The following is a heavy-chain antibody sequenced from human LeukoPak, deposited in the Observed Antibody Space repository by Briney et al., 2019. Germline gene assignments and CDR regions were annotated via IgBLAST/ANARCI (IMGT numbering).Heavy chain of an antibody. CDR2: IYYTGSA. Sequence: PSETLSLTCTVSGGSTSSYYWTWIRQPPGKGLEWIGYIYYTGSANYNPPLKSRVTISLDRSKNQFSLKLRSVTAADTAVYYCARGPPGGRFDPWGQGILVTVSS. D-gene: IGHD3-10*01. CDR3: ARGPPGGRFDP. J-gene: IGHJ5*02. CDR1: GGSTSSYY. V-gene: IGHV4-59*01.